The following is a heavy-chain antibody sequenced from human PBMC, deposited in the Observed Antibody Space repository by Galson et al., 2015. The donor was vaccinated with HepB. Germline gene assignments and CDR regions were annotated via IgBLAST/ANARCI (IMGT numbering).Heavy chain of an antibody. J-gene: IGHJ4*02. CDR3: ARDFSGGASSGWSPFDY. CDR2: ISAYNGNT. CDR1: GYTFTSYG. V-gene: IGHV1-18*01. D-gene: IGHD6-19*01. Sequence: SVKVSCKASGYTFTSYGISWVRQAPGQGLEWMGWISAYNGNTNYAQKLQGRVTMTTDTSTSTAYMELRSLRSDDTAVYYCARDFSGGASSGWSPFDYWGQGTLVTVSS.